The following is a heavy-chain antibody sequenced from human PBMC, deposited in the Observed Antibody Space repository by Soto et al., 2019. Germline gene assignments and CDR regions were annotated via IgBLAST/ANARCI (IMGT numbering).Heavy chain of an antibody. J-gene: IGHJ5*02. V-gene: IGHV1-24*01. D-gene: IGHD2-8*02. Sequence: QVQLVQSGAVVKGPGASVKVSCTVSGYRVTDLSLHWVRQAPGKGLEWMGGFAPSDGNIVYAQSLAGRVTVTKDAPTATVYMEMKIRTSKDTAVYFCATVRGVGRYWFDTWGPGTRVTVST. CDR2: FAPSDGNI. CDR1: GYRVTDLS. CDR3: ATVRGVGRYWFDT.